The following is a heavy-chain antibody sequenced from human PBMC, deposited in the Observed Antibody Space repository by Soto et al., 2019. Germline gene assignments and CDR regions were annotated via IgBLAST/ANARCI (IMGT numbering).Heavy chain of an antibody. V-gene: IGHV4-30-4*01. CDR1: GGSISSGDYY. CDR2: IYYSWST. CDR3: ARERPDGSRLDP. J-gene: IGHJ5*02. D-gene: IGHD6-13*01. Sequence: SETLSLTCTVSGGSISSGDYYWSWILHPPGKGLEWIGDIYYSWSTYYNPSLKSRVTISVDTSKNQFSLKLSSVTAADTAVYDCARERPDGSRLDPWGQGTLVTVSS.